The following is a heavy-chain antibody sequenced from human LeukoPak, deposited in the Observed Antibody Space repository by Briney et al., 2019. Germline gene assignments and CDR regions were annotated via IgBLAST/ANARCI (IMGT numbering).Heavy chain of an antibody. CDR3: AHISSSWPDY. V-gene: IGHV3-23*01. Sequence: PGGSLRLSCAASGFTVSSNYMSWVRQAPGKGMEWVSAISGSGGSTYYAASVKGRFTISRDNSKNTLYLQMNSLRAEDTAVYYCAHISSSWPDYWGQGTLVTVSS. D-gene: IGHD6-13*01. J-gene: IGHJ4*02. CDR2: ISGSGGST. CDR1: GFTVSSNY.